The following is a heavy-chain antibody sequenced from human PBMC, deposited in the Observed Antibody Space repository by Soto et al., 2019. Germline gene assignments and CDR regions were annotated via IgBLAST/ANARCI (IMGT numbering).Heavy chain of an antibody. CDR1: GVSLSSYY. CDR3: ARKSDMATIKGGDAFDI. J-gene: IGHJ3*02. V-gene: IGHV4-59*01. Sequence: ASETLSLTRAVSGVSLSSYYWSWIRHPPGEGLEWIGYIYYSGSTNYNPSLKSRVTISVDTSKNQFSLKLSSVTAADTAVYYCARKSDMATIKGGDAFDIWGQGTMVTVSS. CDR2: IYYSGST. D-gene: IGHD5-12*01.